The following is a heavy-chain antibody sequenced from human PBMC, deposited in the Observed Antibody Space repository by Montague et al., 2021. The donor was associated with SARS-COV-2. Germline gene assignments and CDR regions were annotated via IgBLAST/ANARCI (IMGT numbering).Heavy chain of an antibody. J-gene: IGHJ5*02. CDR2: LYYSGST. Sequence: SETLSLTCTVSGGSISSSSYYWGWICQPPGKGLEWIGSLYYSGSTYYNPSLKSRVTISVDTSKNQFSLKLSSVAAADTAVYYCARQGSWSYYTCFDPWGQGTLVTVSS. CDR3: ARQGSWSYYTCFDP. D-gene: IGHD1-26*01. CDR1: GGSISSSSYY. V-gene: IGHV4-39*01.